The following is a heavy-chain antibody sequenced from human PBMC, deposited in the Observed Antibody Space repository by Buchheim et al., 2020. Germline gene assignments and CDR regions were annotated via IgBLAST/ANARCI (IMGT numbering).Heavy chain of an antibody. Sequence: QVQLVQSGAEVKKPGASVKVSCKASGYTFTSYAMHWVRQAPGQRLEWMGWINAGNGNTKYSQKFQGRVTITRDTSASTAYMELSSLRSEDTAVYYCARVSYGSGSYGTWGSDYYYGMDVWGQGTT. J-gene: IGHJ6*02. CDR1: GYTFTSYA. V-gene: IGHV1-3*01. D-gene: IGHD3-10*01. CDR2: INAGNGNT. CDR3: ARVSYGSGSYGTWGSDYYYGMDV.